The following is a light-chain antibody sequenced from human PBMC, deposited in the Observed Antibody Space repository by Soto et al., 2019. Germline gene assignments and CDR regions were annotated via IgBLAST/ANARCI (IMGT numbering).Light chain of an antibody. CDR3: QKYNSAPHT. Sequence: IPMTQSPSTLSAFLGDRCAIACRASQSISSWLAWYQQKPGKAPKLLIYAASTLQSGVPSRFSGSGSGTDLTLTISSLQPEDVATYYCQKYNSAPHTFGGGTKVDIK. CDR1: QSISSW. V-gene: IGKV1-27*01. CDR2: AAS. J-gene: IGKJ4*01.